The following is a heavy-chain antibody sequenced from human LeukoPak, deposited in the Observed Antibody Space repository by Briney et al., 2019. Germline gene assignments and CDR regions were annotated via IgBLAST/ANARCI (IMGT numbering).Heavy chain of an antibody. CDR1: GGSISSSSYY. D-gene: IGHD6-13*01. J-gene: IGHJ4*02. V-gene: IGHV4-39*01. CDR2: IYYSGST. CDR3: ARTPMAAAGEPFDY. Sequence: SETLSLTCTVSGGSISSSSYYWGWIRQPPGKGLEWIGSIYYSGSTYYNPSLKSRVTISIDTSKNQFSLKLSSVTAADTAVYYCARTPMAAAGEPFDYWGQGTLVTVSS.